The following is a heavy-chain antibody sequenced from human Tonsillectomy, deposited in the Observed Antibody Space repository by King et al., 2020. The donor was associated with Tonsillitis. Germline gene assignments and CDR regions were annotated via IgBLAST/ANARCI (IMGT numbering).Heavy chain of an antibody. CDR1: GYSFSHYW. CDR3: ASNGGNVTRGATYYSYYMDV. CDR2: IYPDDSDT. V-gene: IGHV5-51*01. J-gene: IGHJ6*03. D-gene: IGHD3-10*01. Sequence: VQLVESGAEVKKPGESLKISCKGSGYSFSHYWIDWVRQMPGKGLEWMGIIYPDDSDTRYSPSFQGQVTISVDKSISTAYLQWSGLKASDTAIYYCASNGGNVTRGATYYSYYMDVWGTGTTVTVSS.